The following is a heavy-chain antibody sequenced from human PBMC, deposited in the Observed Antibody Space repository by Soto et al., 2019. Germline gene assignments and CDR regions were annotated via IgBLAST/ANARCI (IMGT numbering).Heavy chain of an antibody. V-gene: IGHV3-23*01. Sequence: VGSLRLSCAASGFTFTSYAMSWVRQAPGKGLEWISTVSGSGGNTYYAKSVEGRFTISRDNSKNTLYLQMNSLRAEDTAVYYCAKDNDDYGDYNYFDYWGQGTLVTVSS. D-gene: IGHD4-17*01. J-gene: IGHJ4*02. CDR1: GFTFTSYA. CDR2: VSGSGGNT. CDR3: AKDNDDYGDYNYFDY.